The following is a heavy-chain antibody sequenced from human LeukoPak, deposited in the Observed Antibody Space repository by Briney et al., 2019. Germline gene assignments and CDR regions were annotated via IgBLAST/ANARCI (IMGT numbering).Heavy chain of an antibody. Sequence: TLSLTCTVSGGSISSGSYYWSWIRQPAGKGLEWIGRIYTSGSTNYNPSLKSRVTISVDTSKNQFSLKLSSVTAADTAVYYCARGRIAVSSNWFDPWGQGTLVTVSS. V-gene: IGHV4-61*02. CDR2: IYTSGST. CDR1: GGSISSGSYY. CDR3: ARGRIAVSSNWFDP. J-gene: IGHJ5*02. D-gene: IGHD6-19*01.